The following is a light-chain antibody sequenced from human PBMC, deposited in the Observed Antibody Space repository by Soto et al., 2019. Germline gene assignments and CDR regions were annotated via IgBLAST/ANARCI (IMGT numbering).Light chain of an antibody. CDR1: QTVSDNY. V-gene: IGKV3-20*01. CDR3: QQGYSFPVT. J-gene: IGKJ4*01. CDR2: GIS. Sequence: EILLSHSPCTLSLSPGERATLSCRASQTVSDNYFAWYQQKAGQAPRLLIYGISTRATGIPDRFSGSGSGTDFTLTISTLEPEDFATYYCQQGYSFPVTFGGGTKV.